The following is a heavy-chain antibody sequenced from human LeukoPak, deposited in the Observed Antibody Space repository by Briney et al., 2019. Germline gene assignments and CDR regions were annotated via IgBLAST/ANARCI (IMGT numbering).Heavy chain of an antibody. J-gene: IGHJ4*02. CDR1: GFTFSSYG. Sequence: GGSLRLSCAASGFTFSSYGMHWVRQAPGKGLVWVSRINSDGSTTNYADSVKGRFTISRDNAKNTLYLQMNSLRAEDTAVYYCVRVDYPFEYWGRGTLVTVSS. V-gene: IGHV3-74*01. CDR2: INSDGSTT. CDR3: VRVDYPFEY. D-gene: IGHD3/OR15-3a*01.